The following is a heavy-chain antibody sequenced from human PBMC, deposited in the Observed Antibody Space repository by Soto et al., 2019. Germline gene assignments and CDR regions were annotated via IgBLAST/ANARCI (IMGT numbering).Heavy chain of an antibody. V-gene: IGHV3-9*01. CDR3: AKDRGRPYYYGMDG. Sequence: PGGSQRLSCASSGFHFGDHTMHLVRHAPGKGLEWVSGISWNSGSIGYADSVKGRFIISRDNAKNSLYLQMNSLRAEDTALYYCAKDRGRPYYYGMDGWGQGNTVTFS. CDR1: GFHFGDHT. J-gene: IGHJ6*02. CDR2: ISWNSGSI. D-gene: IGHD6-25*01.